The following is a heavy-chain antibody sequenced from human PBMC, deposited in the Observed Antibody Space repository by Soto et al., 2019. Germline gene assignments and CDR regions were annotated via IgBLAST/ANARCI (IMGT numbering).Heavy chain of an antibody. CDR2: IYYSGST. J-gene: IGHJ4*02. V-gene: IGHV4-59*01. D-gene: IGHD6-19*01. Sequence: PSETLSLTCTVSGCSISSYYWSWIRQPPGKGLEWIGYIYYSGSTNYNPSLKSRVTISVDTSKNQFSLKLSSVTAADTAVYYCARVRWTVAGPGHFDYWGQGTLVTVSS. CDR3: ARVRWTVAGPGHFDY. CDR1: GCSISSYY.